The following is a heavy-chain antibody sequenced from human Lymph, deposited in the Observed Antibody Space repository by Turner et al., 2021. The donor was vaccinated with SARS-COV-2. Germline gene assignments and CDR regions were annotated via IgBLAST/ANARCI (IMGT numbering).Heavy chain of an antibody. CDR2: IDPSDSYT. CDR1: GDSFTSYW. D-gene: IGHD2-2*01. V-gene: IGHV5-10-1*03. CDR3: ARGDCSSTSCPKHYYYYGMDV. Sequence: EVQLVQSGAEGKKPGESLRISCKGSGDSFTSYWISWVRQMPGKGLEWMGRIDPSDSYTNYSPSFQGHVTISSDKSISTAYLQWSSLKASDTAMYYCARGDCSSTSCPKHYYYYGMDVWGQGTTVTVSS. J-gene: IGHJ6*02.